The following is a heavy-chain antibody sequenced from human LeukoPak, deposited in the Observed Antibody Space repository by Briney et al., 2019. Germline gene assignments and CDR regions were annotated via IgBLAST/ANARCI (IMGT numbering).Heavy chain of an antibody. V-gene: IGHV3-30-3*01. CDR2: ISYDGSNK. J-gene: IGHJ5*02. CDR3: ARDGSRGSCSGGSCYENWFDP. Sequence: RGSLRLSCAASRFTFSSYVMHWVRQAPGKGLEWVAVISYDGSNKYYADSVKGRFTISRDNSKNTLYLQMNSLRAEDTAVYYCARDGSRGSCSGGSCYENWFDPWGQGTLVTVSS. D-gene: IGHD2-15*01. CDR1: RFTFSSYV.